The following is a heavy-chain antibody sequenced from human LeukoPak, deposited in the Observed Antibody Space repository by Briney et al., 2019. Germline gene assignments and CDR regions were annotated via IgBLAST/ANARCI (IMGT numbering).Heavy chain of an antibody. CDR2: MNPNSGNT. V-gene: IGHV1-8*03. CDR3: ARGIGPYVWGSYRNVLLSGTLDI. CDR1: GYTFTSYD. D-gene: IGHD3-16*02. Sequence: GASVKVSCKASGYTFTSYDINWVRQATGQGLEWMGWMNPNSGNTGYAQKFQGRVTITRNTSISTAYMELSSLRSEDTAVYYCARGIGPYVWGSYRNVLLSGTLDIWGQGTMVTVSS. J-gene: IGHJ3*02.